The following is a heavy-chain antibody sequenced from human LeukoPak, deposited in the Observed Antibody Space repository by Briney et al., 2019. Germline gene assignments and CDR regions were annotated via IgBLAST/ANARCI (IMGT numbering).Heavy chain of an antibody. CDR1: GYTFTSYG. D-gene: IGHD3-3*01. Sequence: ASVKVSCKASGYTFTSYGISWVRQAPGQGLEWMGGIIPIFGTANYAQKFQGRVTITTDESTSTAYMELSSLRSEDTAVYYCARASHITIFGVVILGSFDPWGQGTLVTVSS. V-gene: IGHV1-69*05. CDR3: ARASHITIFGVVILGSFDP. CDR2: IIPIFGTA. J-gene: IGHJ5*02.